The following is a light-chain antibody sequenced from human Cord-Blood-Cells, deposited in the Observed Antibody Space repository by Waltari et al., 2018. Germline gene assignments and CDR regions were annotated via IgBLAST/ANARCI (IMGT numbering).Light chain of an antibody. CDR1: SSDVGGYNY. Sequence: QSALTQPASVSGSPGQSITISCTGTSSDVGGYNYVSWYQQHPGKAPKLMIYDVCKRPSRVSNRVSGSKSGHTASLTISGLQAEDEADYYCSSYTSSSTYVFGTGTKVTVL. J-gene: IGLJ1*01. CDR2: DVC. CDR3: SSYTSSSTYV. V-gene: IGLV2-14*01.